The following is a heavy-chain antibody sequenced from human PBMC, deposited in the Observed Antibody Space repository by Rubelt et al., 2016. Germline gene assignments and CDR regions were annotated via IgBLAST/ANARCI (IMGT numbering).Heavy chain of an antibody. CDR3: ARKGYSSRGWFDP. CDR1: GGSFSGYY. Sequence: QVQLQQWGAGLLKPSETLSLTCAVYGGSFSGYYWSWIRQPPGKGLAWIGEINHSGCTNYNPSLKSRVTISVDTSKNQCSLKLSSVTAADTAVYYCARKGYSSRGWFDPWGQGTLVTVSS. V-gene: IGHV4-34*01. CDR2: INHSGCT. D-gene: IGHD6-13*01. J-gene: IGHJ5*02.